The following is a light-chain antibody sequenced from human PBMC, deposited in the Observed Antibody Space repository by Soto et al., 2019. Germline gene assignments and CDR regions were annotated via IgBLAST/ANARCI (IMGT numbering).Light chain of an antibody. V-gene: IGKV3-20*01. CDR3: QQYMSSVT. Sequence: EIVLTQSPGSLSLSPGQRATLSCRASQSVDSTFFAWYQKKPGQAPRLLIYGASKRDTGVPDRFSGSGSGTDFTLTISRLEPEYLAVYYCQQYMSSVTFGQGTKVEI. J-gene: IGKJ1*01. CDR2: GAS. CDR1: QSVDSTF.